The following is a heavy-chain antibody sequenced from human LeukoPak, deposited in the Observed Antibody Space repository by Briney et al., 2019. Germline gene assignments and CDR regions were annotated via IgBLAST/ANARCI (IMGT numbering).Heavy chain of an antibody. J-gene: IGHJ4*02. CDR3: ARAWSINYFDY. V-gene: IGHV3-23*01. CDR2: ITGGDTRT. Sequence: TGGSLRLSCAASGHTLSNNVMRWVRQAPGRGLEWVLSITGGDTRTYYADSVKGRFTISRDDSKNTLYLQMNSLRAEDTAIYYCARAWSINYFDYWDQGTLVTVSS. D-gene: IGHD3-10*01. CDR1: GHTLSNNV.